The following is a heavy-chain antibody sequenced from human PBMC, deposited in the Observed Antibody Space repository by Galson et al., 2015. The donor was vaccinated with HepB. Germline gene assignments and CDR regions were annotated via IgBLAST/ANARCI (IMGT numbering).Heavy chain of an antibody. J-gene: IGHJ4*02. D-gene: IGHD1-26*01. V-gene: IGHV3-21*01. Sequence: SLRLSCAGSGFTFSSYDLNWVRQAPGKGLEWVSSISRHSNYIYYEESVKGRFTISRDNAKNSVYLQMNSLRAGDTAVYYCARAERLPWDLLGYYFDYWGQGALVTVSS. CDR1: GFTFSSYD. CDR2: ISRHSNYI. CDR3: ARAERLPWDLLGYYFDY.